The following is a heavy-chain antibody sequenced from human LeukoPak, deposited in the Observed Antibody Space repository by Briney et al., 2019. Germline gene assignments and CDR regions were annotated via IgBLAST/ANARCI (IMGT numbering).Heavy chain of an antibody. J-gene: IGHJ4*02. CDR1: GGSISSGDYY. Sequence: SETLSLTCTVSGGSISSGDYYWSWIRQPPGRGLEWIGYIYYSGSTYYNPSLKSRVTISVDTSKNQFSLKLSSVTAADTAVYYCARGDQPIGSGYIPPFDYWGQGTLVTVSS. CDR2: IYYSGST. D-gene: IGHD3-22*01. V-gene: IGHV4-30-4*02. CDR3: ARGDQPIGSGYIPPFDY.